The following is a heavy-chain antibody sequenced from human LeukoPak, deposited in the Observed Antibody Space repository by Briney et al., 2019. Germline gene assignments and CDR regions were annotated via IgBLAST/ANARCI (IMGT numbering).Heavy chain of an antibody. CDR2: INPSGGST. Sequence: GASVKVSCKASGYTFTSYYMHWVRQAPGQGLEWMGIINPSGGSTSYAQKFQGRVTMTRDTSTSTVYMELSSLRSEDTAVYYCARTWGHNWNDIYARVDAFDIWGQGTMVTVSS. J-gene: IGHJ3*02. V-gene: IGHV1-46*01. CDR1: GYTFTSYY. D-gene: IGHD1-20*01. CDR3: ARTWGHNWNDIYARVDAFDI.